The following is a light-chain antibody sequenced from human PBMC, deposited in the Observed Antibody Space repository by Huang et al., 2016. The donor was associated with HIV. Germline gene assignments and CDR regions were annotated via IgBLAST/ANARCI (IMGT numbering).Light chain of an antibody. V-gene: IGKV3-11*01. J-gene: IGKJ1*01. CDR3: QQRSNRTPTT. CDR1: QSVGSY. CDR2: DAS. Sequence: EIILTQSPATLSLSPGERATLSCRASQSVGSYLAWYQQQPGQAPRLLIYDASNRATGIPARFSGGGSGTDFTLTIRGLEPEDFAVYFCQQRSNRTPTTFGQGTKVE.